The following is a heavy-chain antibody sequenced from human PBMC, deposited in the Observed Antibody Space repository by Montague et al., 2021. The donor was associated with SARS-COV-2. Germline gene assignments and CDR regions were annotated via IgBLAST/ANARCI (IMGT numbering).Heavy chain of an antibody. CDR2: IYYSGST. D-gene: IGHD3-10*01. J-gene: IGHJ5*02. Sequence: SETLSLTCTVSGGSISSSSYYWGWIRQPPGKGLEWIGSIYYSGSTYYNPSLKSRVTISVDTSKNQFSLKLSSVTAADTAVYYCARDLRRGFDPWGQGTLVTVPS. V-gene: IGHV4-39*07. CDR1: GGSISSSSYY. CDR3: ARDLRRGFDP.